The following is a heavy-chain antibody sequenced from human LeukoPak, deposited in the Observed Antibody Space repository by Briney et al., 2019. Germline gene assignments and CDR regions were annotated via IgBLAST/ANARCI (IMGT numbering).Heavy chain of an antibody. V-gene: IGHV3-23*01. D-gene: IGHD6-19*01. CDR1: GFTFSTYA. CDR2: ISTSGDST. Sequence: PGGSLRLSCAASGFTFSTYAMSWVRQAPGKGLEWVSTISTSGDSTYYAGSVKGRFTISRDNSKYTLYLQMNSLRVDVTAVYYCPKGRWLDYWGQGTLVTVSS. CDR3: PKGRWLDY. J-gene: IGHJ4*01.